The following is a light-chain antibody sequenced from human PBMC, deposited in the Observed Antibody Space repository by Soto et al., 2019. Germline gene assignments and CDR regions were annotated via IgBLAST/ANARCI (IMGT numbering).Light chain of an antibody. CDR2: DVS. V-gene: IGLV2-11*01. J-gene: IGLJ3*02. Sequence: QSALTQPRSVSGSPGQSVTISGTGASGDVGGYNFVSWYQQHPGKAPTLMIFDVSQRPSGVPDRFSGSKSGNTASLTISGLQAEDEADYYCCSYGGSYTWVFGGGTKLTVL. CDR3: CSYGGSYTWV. CDR1: SGDVGGYNF.